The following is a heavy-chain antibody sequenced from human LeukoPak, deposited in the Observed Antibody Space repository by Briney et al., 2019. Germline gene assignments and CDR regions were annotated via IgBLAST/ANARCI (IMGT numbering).Heavy chain of an antibody. D-gene: IGHD1-26*01. CDR3: AKDSKTYSGSYGVDY. CDR2: IRYDGSNK. J-gene: IGHJ4*02. V-gene: IGHV3-30*02. CDR1: GFTFSSYG. Sequence: GGSLRLSCAASGFTFSSYGMHWVRQAPGKGLEWVAFIRYDGSNKYYADSVKGRFTISIDNSKNTLYLQMNSLRAEDTAVYYCAKDSKTYSGSYGVDYWGQGTLVTVSS.